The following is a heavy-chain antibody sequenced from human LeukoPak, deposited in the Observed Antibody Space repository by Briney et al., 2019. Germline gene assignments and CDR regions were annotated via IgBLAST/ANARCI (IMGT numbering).Heavy chain of an antibody. CDR2: INTSGST. D-gene: IGHD7-27*01. J-gene: IGHJ4*02. CDR3: ARRGNWGFFDY. Sequence: SETLSLTCTVSGGSISSNYLSWIRQPPGKGLEWIGYINTSGSTNYHPSLKSRVSISLGTSRNQFSLKLTSVTAADTAVYYCARRGNWGFFDYWGQGILVSVSS. V-gene: IGHV4-4*09. CDR1: GGSISSNY.